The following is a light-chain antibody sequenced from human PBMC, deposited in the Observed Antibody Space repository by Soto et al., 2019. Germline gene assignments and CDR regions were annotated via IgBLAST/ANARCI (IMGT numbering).Light chain of an antibody. Sequence: QSALTQPASVAGSPGQSITISCAGTSSDVGGYDFVSWYQHHPGRAPKLLIYEVSGRPSGVSYRFSGPKSGNTASLIISGLQAEDEAYYYCSSYGSSGTSVFGTGTKVTV. V-gene: IGLV2-14*01. J-gene: IGLJ1*01. CDR1: SSDVGGYDF. CDR2: EVS. CDR3: SSYGSSGTSV.